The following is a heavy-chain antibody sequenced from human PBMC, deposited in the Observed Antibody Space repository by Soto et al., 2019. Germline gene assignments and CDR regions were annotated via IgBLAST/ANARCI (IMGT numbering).Heavy chain of an antibody. CDR1: GGSFSGYY. CDR3: ARGRADYDILTGYYIRKDYYGMGV. CDR2: INHSGST. Sequence: SETLSLTCAVYGGSFSGYYWSWIRQPPGKGLEWIGEINHSGSTNYNPSLKSRVTISVDTSKNQFSLKLSSVTAADTAVYYCARGRADYDILTGYYIRKDYYGMGVWGQGTTVTVSS. D-gene: IGHD3-9*01. V-gene: IGHV4-34*01. J-gene: IGHJ6*02.